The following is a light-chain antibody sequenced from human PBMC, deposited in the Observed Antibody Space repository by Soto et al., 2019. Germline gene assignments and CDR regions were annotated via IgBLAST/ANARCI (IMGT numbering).Light chain of an antibody. CDR3: QVWDSSSDHLVV. CDR2: DDS. J-gene: IGLJ2*01. Sequence: SYELTQPPSVSVAPGQTARITCGGNNIGSKSVHWYQQKPGQAPVLVVYDDSDRPSGLPERFSGSNSGNTATLTISRVEAGDEADYYCQVWDSSSDHLVVFGGGTKVTVL. CDR1: NIGSKS. V-gene: IGLV3-21*02.